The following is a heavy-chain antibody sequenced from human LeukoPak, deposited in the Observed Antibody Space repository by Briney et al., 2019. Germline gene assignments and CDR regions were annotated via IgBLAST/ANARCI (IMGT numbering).Heavy chain of an antibody. D-gene: IGHD3-10*01. V-gene: IGHV3-48*02. CDR2: ISSRSSTI. CDR1: GFTFSSYS. CDR3: ARDGEESYNYYYMDV. J-gene: IGHJ6*03. Sequence: GGSLRLSCAASGFTFSSYSMNWVRQAPGKGLEWVSYISSRSSTIYYADSVKGRFTISRDNAKNSLYLQMNSLRDEDTAVYYCARDGEESYNYYYMDVWGKGTTVTVPS.